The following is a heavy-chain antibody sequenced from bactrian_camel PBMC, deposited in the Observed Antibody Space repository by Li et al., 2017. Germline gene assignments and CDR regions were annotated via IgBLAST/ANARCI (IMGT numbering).Heavy chain of an antibody. CDR2: INIDGTT. J-gene: IGHJ6*01. CDR1: EYTYSSYC. Sequence: HVQLVESGGGSVEAGGSLTLSCVASEYTYSSYCLGWLRQAPGKDREGVAAINIDGTTIYAESAKGRFTISKDSAKNTLYLEMTRLKPGDTATYYCAAVGTLYCPDFLNVHRKGLVIRARGPRSPSP. V-gene: IGHV3S26*01. D-gene: IGHD7*01. CDR3: AAVGTLYCPDFLNVHRKGLV.